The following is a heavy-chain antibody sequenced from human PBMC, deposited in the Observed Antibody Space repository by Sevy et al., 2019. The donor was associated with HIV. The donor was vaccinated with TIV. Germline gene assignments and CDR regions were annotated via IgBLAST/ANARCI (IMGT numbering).Heavy chain of an antibody. CDR2: IKQDGSEK. D-gene: IGHD2-15*01. CDR1: GFTFSSYW. CDR3: ARAESYCSGGSCYGMDV. Sequence: GGSLRLSCAASGFTFSSYWMSWVRQAPGKGLEWVANIKQDGSEKYYVDSVKGRFTISRDNANNSLYLQMNSLRAEDTAGYYGARAESYCSGGSCYGMDVWGQGTTVTVSS. V-gene: IGHV3-7*01. J-gene: IGHJ6*02.